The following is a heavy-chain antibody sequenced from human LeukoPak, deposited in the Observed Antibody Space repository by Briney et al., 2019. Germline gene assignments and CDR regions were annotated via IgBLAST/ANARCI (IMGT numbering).Heavy chain of an antibody. D-gene: IGHD2-2*01. J-gene: IGHJ4*02. Sequence: QAGGSLRLSCAASGFTFSTSGMHWVRQAPGKGLEWVAFIRYDGSNKYYGDSVKGRFTISRDNSKNTLYLQMNGLRAEDTAVYYCAKGIVIVSAAGVDYWGQGTLVTVSS. V-gene: IGHV3-30*02. CDR2: IRYDGSNK. CDR3: AKGIVIVSAAGVDY. CDR1: GFTFSTSG.